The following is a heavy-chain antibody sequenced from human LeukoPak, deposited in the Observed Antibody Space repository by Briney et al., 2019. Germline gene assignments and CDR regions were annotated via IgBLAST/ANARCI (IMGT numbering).Heavy chain of an antibody. J-gene: IGHJ4*02. D-gene: IGHD5-24*01. CDR3: AREQFSHTSNYFDN. CDR1: GFTFSSYG. Sequence: GGSLRLSCAASGFTFSSYGMHWVRRAPGKGLEWLAVIWYDGSNKYYADSVKGRFTISRDNSKNTLYLQMNSLRAEDTAVYYCAREQFSHTSNYFDNWGQGILVTVSS. V-gene: IGHV3-33*01. CDR2: IWYDGSNK.